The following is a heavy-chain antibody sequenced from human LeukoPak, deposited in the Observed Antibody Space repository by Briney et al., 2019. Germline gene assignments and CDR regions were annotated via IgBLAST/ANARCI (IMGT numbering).Heavy chain of an antibody. V-gene: IGHV1-46*01. CDR3: ATSSKWLVPV. CDR1: GYTFTSYY. CDR2: INPSGGST. Sequence: ASVKVSCKASGYTFTSYYMHWVRQAPGQGLEWMGIINPSGGSTSYAQKFQGRVTMTEDTSTDTAYMELSSLRSEDTAVYYCATSSKWLVPVWGQGTLVTVSS. J-gene: IGHJ4*02. D-gene: IGHD6-19*01.